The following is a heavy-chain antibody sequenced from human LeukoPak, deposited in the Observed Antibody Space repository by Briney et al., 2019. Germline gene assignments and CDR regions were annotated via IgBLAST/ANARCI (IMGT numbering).Heavy chain of an antibody. V-gene: IGHV3-30*19. Sequence: GGSLRLSCVASGFTFSTHGMHWVRQAPGKGLEWVAVISYDGSNKYYADSVKGRFTISRDNSKNTLYLQMNSLRAEDTAVYYCARDLGYFRAPFDPWGQGTLVTVSS. CDR3: ARDLGYFRAPFDP. D-gene: IGHD2-15*01. J-gene: IGHJ5*02. CDR2: ISYDGSNK. CDR1: GFTFSTHG.